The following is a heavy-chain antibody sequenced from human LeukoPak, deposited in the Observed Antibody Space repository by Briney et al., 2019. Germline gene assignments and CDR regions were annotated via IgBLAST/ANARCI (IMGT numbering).Heavy chain of an antibody. CDR3: AREIIVGATYDY. CDR2: IHYSGST. Sequence: SETLSLTCTVSGGSISSYYWSWIRQPPGKGLEWIGYIHYSGSTNYNPSLKSRVTISVDTSKNQFSLKLSSVTAADTAVYYCAREIIVGATYDYWGQGTLVTVSS. CDR1: GGSISSYY. V-gene: IGHV4-59*01. J-gene: IGHJ4*02. D-gene: IGHD1-26*01.